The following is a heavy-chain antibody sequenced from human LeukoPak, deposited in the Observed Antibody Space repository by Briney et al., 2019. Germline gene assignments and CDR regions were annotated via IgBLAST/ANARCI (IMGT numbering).Heavy chain of an antibody. J-gene: IGHJ4*02. CDR2: ISGSSRNI. V-gene: IGHV3-11*03. D-gene: IGHD6-13*01. CDR3: AGRTSSSWHY. CDR1: GFTFSDYS. Sequence: GGSLRLSRAASGFTFSDYSMTWIRQAPGKGLEWVSYISGSSRNINYADSVEGRFTISRDNANNLLYLQMNSLRVEDTAVYYCAGRTSSSWHYRGQGTLVTVSS.